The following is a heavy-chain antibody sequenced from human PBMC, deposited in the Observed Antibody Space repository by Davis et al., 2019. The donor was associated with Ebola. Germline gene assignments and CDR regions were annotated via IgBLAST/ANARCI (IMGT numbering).Heavy chain of an antibody. CDR1: EFSLSSYL. CDR2: ITSSSTSI. J-gene: IGHJ4*02. D-gene: IGHD3-22*01. CDR3: ARDKYYYDSSGYYGVYFDY. V-gene: IGHV3-21*01. Sequence: GESLKISCTASEFSLSSYLMNWVRQAPGKGLEWISSITSSSTSIYYADPAKGRLTISRDNAKNSLYLQMNSLRAEETAVYYCARDKYYYDSSGYYGVYFDYWGQGTLVTVSS.